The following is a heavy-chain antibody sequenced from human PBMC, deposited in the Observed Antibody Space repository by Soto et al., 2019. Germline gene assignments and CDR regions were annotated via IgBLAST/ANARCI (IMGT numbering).Heavy chain of an antibody. CDR3: ARTVVVTAPTDY. CDR1: GYTFTSYA. CDR2: INAGNGNT. D-gene: IGHD2-21*02. J-gene: IGHJ4*02. V-gene: IGHV1-3*01. Sequence: ASVKVSCKASGYTFTSYAMHWVRQAPGQRLEWMGWINAGNGNTKYSQKFQGRVTITRDTSASTAYMELSSLRSEDTAVYYCARTVVVTAPTDYWGQGTRVTVSS.